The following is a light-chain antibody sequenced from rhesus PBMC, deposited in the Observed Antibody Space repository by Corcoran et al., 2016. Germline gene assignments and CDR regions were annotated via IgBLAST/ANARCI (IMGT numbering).Light chain of an antibody. J-gene: IGLJ1*01. CDR2: EVS. V-gene: IGLV2-13*03. Sequence: QAAPTQSPSVSGSPGPSFTISCTGTSSDIGGYNRVSWYQQHPGKAPQLMIYEVSKRPLGVSARFSGSKSGNTASLTISRLQAEDEADYYCSSYASSSTYIFGAGTRLTVL. CDR1: SSDIGGYNR. CDR3: SSYASSSTYI.